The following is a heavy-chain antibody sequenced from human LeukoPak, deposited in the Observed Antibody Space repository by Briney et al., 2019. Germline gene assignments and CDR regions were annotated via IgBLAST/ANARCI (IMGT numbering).Heavy chain of an antibody. CDR2: ISDGGSTT. CDR3: ARRRGVTSPYYFDY. Sequence: GGSLRLSCAASGFTFSSYWMHWVRQAPGKGLVWVSRISDGGSTTTYADSVKGRFTISRDNAKNTLYLQMNGLRAEDTAVYYCARRRGVTSPYYFDYWGQGTLVTVSS. V-gene: IGHV3-74*01. CDR1: GFTFSSYW. D-gene: IGHD4-17*01. J-gene: IGHJ4*02.